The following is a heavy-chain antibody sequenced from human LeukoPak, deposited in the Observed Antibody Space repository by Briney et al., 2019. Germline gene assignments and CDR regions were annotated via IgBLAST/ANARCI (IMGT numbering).Heavy chain of an antibody. V-gene: IGHV4-59*08. CDR3: ARHSPTYNWFDP. CDR1: GGSISSYY. CDR2: IYYIGST. J-gene: IGHJ5*02. D-gene: IGHD4-11*01. Sequence: KPSETLSLTCTVSGGSISSYYWSWIRQPPGKELEWIGYIYYIGSTNYNPSLKSRVTISVDTSKNQFSLKLSSVTAADTAVYYCARHSPTYNWFDPWGQGTLVTVSS.